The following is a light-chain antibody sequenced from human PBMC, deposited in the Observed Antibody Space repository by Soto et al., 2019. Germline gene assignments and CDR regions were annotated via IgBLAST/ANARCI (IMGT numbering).Light chain of an antibody. V-gene: IGKV3-11*01. CDR1: QSVSSY. Sequence: EIVLTQSPATLSLSPGERATLSCRASQSVSSYLAWYQQKPGQAPRLLIYDASNRATGIPARFSGSGSGTDFTLTISSLEPEDFAVYYCQQRRHWPLTFGVGTNLDI. CDR3: QQRRHWPLT. J-gene: IGKJ4*01. CDR2: DAS.